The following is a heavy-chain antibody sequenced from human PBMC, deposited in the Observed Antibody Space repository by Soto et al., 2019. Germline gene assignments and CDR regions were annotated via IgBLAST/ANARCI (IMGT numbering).Heavy chain of an antibody. V-gene: IGHV5-51*01. CDR2: IYPGDSDT. D-gene: IGHD6-19*01. J-gene: IGHJ6*02. CDR3: ARQGGYSSGWYQDYYYGMDV. CDR1: GYSFTSYW. Sequence: ESLKISCKGSGYSFTSYWIGWVRQMPGKGLEWMGIIYPGDSDTRYSPSFQGQVTISADKSISTAYLQWSSLKASDTAMYYCARQGGYSSGWYQDYYYGMDVWGQGTTVTVSS.